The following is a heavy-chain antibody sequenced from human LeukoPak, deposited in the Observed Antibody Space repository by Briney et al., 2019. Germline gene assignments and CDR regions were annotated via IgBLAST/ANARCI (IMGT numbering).Heavy chain of an antibody. CDR2: FHNSGTS. V-gene: IGHV4-59*01. D-gene: IGHD3-16*01. CDR1: DDSISDYY. Sequence: SETLSLTCTVSDDSISDYYRGWIRQPPGKGLGWIGYFHNSGTSTYNPSLKSRVTISADTSKNQFSLKLNSLTTADTAVYYCTRGAGWLIDYWGQGILVTVSS. CDR3: TRGAGWLIDY. J-gene: IGHJ4*02.